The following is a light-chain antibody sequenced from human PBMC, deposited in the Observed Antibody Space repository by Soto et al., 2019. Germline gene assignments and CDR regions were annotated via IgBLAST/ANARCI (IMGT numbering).Light chain of an antibody. CDR2: DVS. J-gene: IGLJ2*01. Sequence: QSALTQPASVSGSPGQSITISCNGTSSDVGGYNYVSWYQQHPGKAPKLMIYDVSNRPPGVSNRFSGSKSGNTASLTISGLQAEDEADYYCSSYTSSSTLVVFGGGTKLTVL. V-gene: IGLV2-14*01. CDR3: SSYTSSSTLVV. CDR1: SSDVGGYNY.